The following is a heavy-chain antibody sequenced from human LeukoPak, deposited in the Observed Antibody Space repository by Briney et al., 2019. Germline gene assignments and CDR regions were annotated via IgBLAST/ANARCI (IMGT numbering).Heavy chain of an antibody. CDR3: AKWGDYDVLTGYYVSDY. J-gene: IGHJ4*02. CDR1: RFTLSNYA. Sequence: GGSLRLSCAASRFTLSNYAMSWVRQAPGKGLEWVSAITGSGGNTYYADSVKGRFTISRDNSKNTLYLQMNSLRAEDTAVYCCAKWGDYDVLTGYYVSDYWGQGTLVTVSS. CDR2: ITGSGGNT. D-gene: IGHD3-9*01. V-gene: IGHV3-23*01.